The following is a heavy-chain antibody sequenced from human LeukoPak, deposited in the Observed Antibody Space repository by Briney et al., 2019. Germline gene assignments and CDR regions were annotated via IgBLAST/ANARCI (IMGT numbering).Heavy chain of an antibody. CDR1: GFTFSNYG. V-gene: IGHV3-33*06. CDR3: AKSDFWSGYFYYYYMDV. Sequence: PGGSLRLSCAASGFTFSNYGMHWVRQAPGKGLEWVAVIWYDGSNKYYADSVKGRFTISRDNSKNTLYLQMNSLRAEDTAVYYCAKSDFWSGYFYYYYMDVWGKGTTVTVSS. CDR2: IWYDGSNK. D-gene: IGHD3-3*01. J-gene: IGHJ6*03.